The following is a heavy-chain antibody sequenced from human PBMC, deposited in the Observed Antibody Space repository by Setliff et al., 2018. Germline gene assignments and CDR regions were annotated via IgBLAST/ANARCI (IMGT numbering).Heavy chain of an antibody. D-gene: IGHD2-2*01. CDR2: IYYSGST. CDR1: GGSISSSSYY. V-gene: IGHV4-39*07. Sequence: SETLSLTCTVSGGSISSSSYYWGWIRQSPGKGLEWIGSIYYSGSTNYNPSLKSRVTISVDKSKNQFSLKLSSVTAADTAVYYCARVIVVVPAAIGKVNYYMDVWGKGTTVTVSS. J-gene: IGHJ6*03. CDR3: ARVIVVVPAAIGKVNYYMDV.